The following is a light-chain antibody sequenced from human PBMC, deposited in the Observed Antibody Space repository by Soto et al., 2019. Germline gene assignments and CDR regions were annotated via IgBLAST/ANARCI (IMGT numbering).Light chain of an antibody. Sequence: QSPATLSLSKGERAILSCRASQSVSSYLAWYQQKPGQAPRLLIYGASTRATGIPARFSGSGSGTEFTLTISSLQSEDFAVYYCQQYNKWRTFGQGTNVDIK. CDR1: QSVSSY. CDR3: QQYNKWRT. J-gene: IGKJ1*01. V-gene: IGKV3-15*01. CDR2: GAS.